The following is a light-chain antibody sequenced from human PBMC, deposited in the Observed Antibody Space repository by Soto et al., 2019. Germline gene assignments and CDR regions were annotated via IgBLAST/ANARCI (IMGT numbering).Light chain of an antibody. J-gene: IGKJ1*01. CDR2: WAS. Sequence: DIVMTQSPDSLAVSLGERATINCKSSQSVLLSSNNKNYLAWYQHKPGQPPKVLIYWASTRESGVPDRFSGSGSGTDFTLTISSLQAEDVAVYYCQQYFSPPRTFDQGTKVEIK. CDR1: QSVLLSSNNKNY. V-gene: IGKV4-1*01. CDR3: QQYFSPPRT.